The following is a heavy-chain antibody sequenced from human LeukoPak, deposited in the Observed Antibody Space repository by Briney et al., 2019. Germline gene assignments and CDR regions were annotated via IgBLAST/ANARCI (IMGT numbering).Heavy chain of an antibody. D-gene: IGHD6-25*01. CDR3: AKYLRYSSGYIDY. V-gene: IGHV3-23*01. CDR1: GFTFSSCA. CDR2: ISGDGGRT. J-gene: IGHJ4*02. Sequence: GRSLRLSCATSGFTFSSCAMSWVRQAAGKGREWVSGISGDGGRTYYVDSAKDRLIISRDSSKNTLYLEMNNRRVGDTAVYYCAKYLRYSSGYIDYWGEGTLVTVSS.